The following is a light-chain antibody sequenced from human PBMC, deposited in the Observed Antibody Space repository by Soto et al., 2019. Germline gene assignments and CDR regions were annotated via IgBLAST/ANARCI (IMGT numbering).Light chain of an antibody. CDR3: CSYAGGYTYV. J-gene: IGLJ1*01. V-gene: IGLV2-14*01. CDR2: EVS. Sequence: QPVLTEPSSLSDSPGQPITISCTGTISDVGGYNYVSWYQQHPGKAPKLMIYEVSNRPSGVSNRFSGSKSGNTASLTIAGLQAEDEADYYCCSYAGGYTYVFGSGTKVNVL. CDR1: ISDVGGYNY.